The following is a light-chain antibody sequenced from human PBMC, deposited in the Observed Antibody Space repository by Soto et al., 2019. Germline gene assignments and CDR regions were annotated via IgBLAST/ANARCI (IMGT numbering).Light chain of an antibody. CDR3: QQYDHWPFT. CDR2: GAS. J-gene: IGKJ3*01. CDR1: QSVSGN. Sequence: EIVMTQSPATLSVSPGERATLSCRASQSVSGNLAWYQQKPGQAPRLLIYGASTRATGLPARFSGSGSGTEFTRPISRLQSEDFALYYCQQYDHWPFTFGPGTKVDIK. V-gene: IGKV3-15*01.